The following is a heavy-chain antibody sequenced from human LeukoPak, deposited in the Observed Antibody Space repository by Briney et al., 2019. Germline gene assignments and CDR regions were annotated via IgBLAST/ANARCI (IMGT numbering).Heavy chain of an antibody. D-gene: IGHD2-21*02. CDR3: AREPYCGGDCYSVLDY. J-gene: IGHJ4*02. Sequence: GGSLRLSCAASGFTFSSYWMSWVRQAPGKGLEWVANIKQDGSEKYYVDSVKGRFTISRDNAKNSLYLQMNSLRAEDTAVYYCAREPYCGGDCYSVLDYWGQGTLVTVSS. CDR1: GFTFSSYW. CDR2: IKQDGSEK. V-gene: IGHV3-7*03.